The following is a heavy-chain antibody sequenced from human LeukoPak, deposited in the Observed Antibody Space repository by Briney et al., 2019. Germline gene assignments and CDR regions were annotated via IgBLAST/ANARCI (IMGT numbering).Heavy chain of an antibody. Sequence: GGSLRLSCAASGFTFSSYAMSWVRQAPGKGLELVSGISGGGGSTYYADSVKGRFTISRDNDKNTLYLQMNSLRAEDSAAYYCEKEIGHYNYAPVDYWGQGTLVTVSS. CDR3: EKEIGHYNYAPVDY. CDR1: GFTFSSYA. J-gene: IGHJ4*02. D-gene: IGHD5-18*01. CDR2: ISGGGGST. V-gene: IGHV3-23*01.